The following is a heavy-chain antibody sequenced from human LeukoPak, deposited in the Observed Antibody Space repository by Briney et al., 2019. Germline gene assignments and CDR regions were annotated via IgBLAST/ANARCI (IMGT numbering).Heavy chain of an antibody. Sequence: SETLSLTCTVSGGSISSYYWSWIRQPPGKGLEWIGYIYYSGSTNYNPSLKSRVTISVDTSKNQFSLKLGSVTAADTAVYYCARLNMVRGVITTNAFDIWGQGTMVTVSS. CDR3: ARLNMVRGVITTNAFDI. CDR1: GGSISSYY. D-gene: IGHD3-10*01. CDR2: IYYSGST. V-gene: IGHV4-59*08. J-gene: IGHJ3*02.